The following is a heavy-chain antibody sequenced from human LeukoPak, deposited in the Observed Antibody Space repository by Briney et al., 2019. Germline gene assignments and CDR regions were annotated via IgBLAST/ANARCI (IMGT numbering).Heavy chain of an antibody. CDR2: IKSKTDGGTT. CDR3: TTPYDFWSDDPDY. Sequence: SGGSLRLSCAASGFTFSNAWMSWVRQAPGKGLEWVGRIKSKTDGGTTDYAAPVKGRFTISRDDSKNTLYLQMNSLKTEDTAVYYCTTPYDFWSDDPDYWGQGTLVTVSS. J-gene: IGHJ4*02. D-gene: IGHD3-3*01. V-gene: IGHV3-15*01. CDR1: GFTFSNAW.